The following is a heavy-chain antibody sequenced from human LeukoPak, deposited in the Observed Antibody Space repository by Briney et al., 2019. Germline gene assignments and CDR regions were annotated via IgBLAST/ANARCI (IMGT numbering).Heavy chain of an antibody. Sequence: GGSLRLSCAASGFTFSSYWMSWVRQAPGKGLEWVAVISYDGSNKYYADSVKGRFTISRDNSKNTLYLQMNSLRAEDTAVYYCAKVFSSWYSGLRQYHFDYWGQGTLVTVSS. V-gene: IGHV3-30*18. CDR1: GFTFSSYW. D-gene: IGHD6-13*01. CDR2: ISYDGSNK. CDR3: AKVFSSWYSGLRQYHFDY. J-gene: IGHJ4*02.